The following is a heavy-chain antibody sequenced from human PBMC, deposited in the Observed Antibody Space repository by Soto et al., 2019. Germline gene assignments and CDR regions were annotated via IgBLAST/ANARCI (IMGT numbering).Heavy chain of an antibody. J-gene: IGHJ4*02. CDR3: ARSRGGYFDY. Sequence: SETLSLTCAVSGGSISSGGYSWSWIRQPPGKGLEWIGHMYHSGSTYYNPSLKSRVTISIDTSKNQFSLKLTSVTAADTAVYYCARSRGGYFDYWGQGTLVTVSS. CDR2: MYHSGST. D-gene: IGHD3-10*01. CDR1: GGSISSGGYS. V-gene: IGHV4-30-2*01.